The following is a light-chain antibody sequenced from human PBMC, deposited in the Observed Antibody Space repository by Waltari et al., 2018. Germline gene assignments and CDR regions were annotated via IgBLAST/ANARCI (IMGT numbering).Light chain of an antibody. Sequence: DIAITQSPSSLSASVGDRITITGRASQVITRWLAWCQQKPGKAPKSLISTISTLQTRVPSRVSGSVSGTEVTLTISSLQPEDFATYYCQQYTSYPLAFGGGTKVEI. J-gene: IGKJ4*01. CDR1: QVITRW. CDR3: QQYTSYPLA. V-gene: IGKV1D-16*01. CDR2: TIS.